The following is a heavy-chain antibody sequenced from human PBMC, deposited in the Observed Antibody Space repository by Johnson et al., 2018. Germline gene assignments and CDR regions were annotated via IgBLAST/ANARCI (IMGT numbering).Heavy chain of an antibody. CDR1: GDTFTSYY. J-gene: IGHJ3*02. D-gene: IGHD2-15*01. CDR2: INPSGGGT. CDR3: ARGEVAGYCSSDTCYSPFDI. Sequence: QVQLVQSGAEVKKXGASXKVXCKPSGDTFTSYYIHWVRQAPGQGLEWMGVINPSGGGTNYAQKFQGRVTMTMDTSKSTGGMDLSSLRSEEKAVYFWARGEVAGYCSSDTCYSPFDIWGQGTMVTVSS. V-gene: IGHV1-46*01.